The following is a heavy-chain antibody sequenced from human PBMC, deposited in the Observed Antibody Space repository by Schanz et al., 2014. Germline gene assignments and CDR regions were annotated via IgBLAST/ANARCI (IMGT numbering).Heavy chain of an antibody. CDR2: IYSGIGA. J-gene: IGHJ4*02. Sequence: VQLVESGGGVVQFGRSLRLSCVASGFTVSSNHMSWVRQAPGKGLEWVSVIYSGIGAYYADSVKDRFTVSRDNSKNTVYLQMNRLRAEDTAVYYCARVHHYDPSGWGYFDYWGQGALVTVSS. CDR1: GFTVSSNH. D-gene: IGHD3-22*01. CDR3: ARVHHYDPSGWGYFDY. V-gene: IGHV3-66*01.